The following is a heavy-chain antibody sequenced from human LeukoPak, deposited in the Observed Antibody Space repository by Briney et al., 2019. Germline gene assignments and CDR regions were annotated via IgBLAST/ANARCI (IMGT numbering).Heavy chain of an antibody. CDR2: ISSSSSYI. Sequence: TGGSLRLSCAASGFTFSSYSMNWVRQAPGKGLEWVSSISSSSSYIYYADSVKGRFTISRDNAKNSLYLQMNSLRAEDTAVYYCARGLYDSSGYYFGAEYFQHWGQGTLVTVSS. CDR3: ARGLYDSSGYYFGAEYFQH. J-gene: IGHJ1*01. V-gene: IGHV3-21*01. D-gene: IGHD3-22*01. CDR1: GFTFSSYS.